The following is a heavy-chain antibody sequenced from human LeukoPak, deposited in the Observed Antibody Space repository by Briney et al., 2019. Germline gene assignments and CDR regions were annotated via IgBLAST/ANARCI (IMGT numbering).Heavy chain of an antibody. CDR1: GYSFTSYW. CDR2: IYPGDSDT. J-gene: IGHJ4*02. Sequence: GESLKISCKGSGYSFTSYWIGWVRQMPGKGLEWMGIIYPGDSDTGYSPSFQGQVTISADKSISTAYLQWSSLKASDTAMYYCARGTMIVVYQFDYWGQGTLVTVSS. CDR3: ARGTMIVVYQFDY. D-gene: IGHD3-22*01. V-gene: IGHV5-51*01.